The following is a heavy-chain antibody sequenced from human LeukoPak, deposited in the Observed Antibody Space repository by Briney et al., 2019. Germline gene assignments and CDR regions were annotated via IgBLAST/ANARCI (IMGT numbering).Heavy chain of an antibody. CDR1: GGSFSGYY. D-gene: IGHD2-8*01. Sequence: PSETLSLTCAVYGGSFSGYYWSWIRQPPGKGLEWIGEINHSGSTNYNPSLKSRVTISVDTSKNQFSLKLSSVTAADTAVYYCARVRVGYCTNGVCYPEDYYYYGMDVWGQGTTVTVSS. J-gene: IGHJ6*02. CDR3: ARVRVGYCTNGVCYPEDYYYYGMDV. V-gene: IGHV4-34*01. CDR2: INHSGST.